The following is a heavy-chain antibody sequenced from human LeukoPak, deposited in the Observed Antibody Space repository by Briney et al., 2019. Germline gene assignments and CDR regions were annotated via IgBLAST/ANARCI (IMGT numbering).Heavy chain of an antibody. CDR1: GYTFSSYD. D-gene: IGHD3-10*01. CDR3: ARGWTVDGSGSWTLDY. V-gene: IGHV1-8*01. CDR2: MNLNSGKT. J-gene: IGHJ4*02. Sequence: ASVKVSCKASGYTFSSYDISWVRQATGQGREWMVWMNLNSGKTGYAHKFQGRVTMARNNSIRTAYMELSSLTSDDTAAYYCARGWTVDGSGSWTLDYWGQGTLVTVSS.